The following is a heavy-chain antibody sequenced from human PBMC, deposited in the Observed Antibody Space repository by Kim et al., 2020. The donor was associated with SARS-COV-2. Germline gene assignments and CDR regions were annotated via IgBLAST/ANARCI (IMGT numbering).Heavy chain of an antibody. CDR3: ARSAGLITMMFRFDY. V-gene: IGHV3-66*02. CDR2: IYSGGST. CDR1: GFTVSSNY. D-gene: IGHD3-22*01. Sequence: GGSLRLSCAASGFTVSSNYMSWVRQAPGKGLEWVSVIYSGGSTYYADSVKGRFTISRDNSKNTLYLQMNSLRAEDTAVYYCARSAGLITMMFRFDYWGQGTLVTVSS. J-gene: IGHJ4*02.